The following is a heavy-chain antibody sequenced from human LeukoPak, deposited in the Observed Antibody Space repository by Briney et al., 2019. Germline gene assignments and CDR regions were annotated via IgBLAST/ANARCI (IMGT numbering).Heavy chain of an antibody. CDR3: ARSTGRDGFNRLYYFDY. CDR2: IYYSGST. D-gene: IGHD5-24*01. Sequence: SETLTLTCTVSGGSISSSSYYWGWIRQPPGKGLEWIGSIYYSGSTYYNPSLKSRVTISVDMSKNQFSLRLSSVTAADTAVYHCARSTGRDGFNRLYYFDYWGQGALVTVSS. CDR1: GGSISSSSYY. J-gene: IGHJ4*02. V-gene: IGHV4-39*07.